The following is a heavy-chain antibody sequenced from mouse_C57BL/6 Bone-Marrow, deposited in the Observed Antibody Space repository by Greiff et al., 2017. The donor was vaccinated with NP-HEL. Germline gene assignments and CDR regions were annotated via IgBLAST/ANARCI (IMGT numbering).Heavy chain of an antibody. V-gene: IGHV1-76*01. D-gene: IGHD1-1*01. CDR2: IYPGSGNP. CDR1: GYTFTDYY. CDR3: ARDYGSSYGY. Sequence: VQLQQSGAELVRPGASVKLSCKASGYTFTDYYINWVKQRPGQGLEWIARIYPGSGNPYYNEKFKGKATLTAEKSSSTAYMQLSSLTSEDSAVYFCARDYGSSYGYWGQGTTLTVSS. J-gene: IGHJ2*01.